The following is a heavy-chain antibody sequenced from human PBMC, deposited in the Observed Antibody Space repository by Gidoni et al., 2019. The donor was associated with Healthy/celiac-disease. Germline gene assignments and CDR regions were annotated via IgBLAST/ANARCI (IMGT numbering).Heavy chain of an antibody. Sequence: EVQLVESGGGLVQPGGSLRLSCAASGFTFSSYEMNWVRQAPGKGLEWVSYISSSGSTIYYADSVKGRFTISRDNAKNSLYLQMNSLRAEDTAVYYCARGYYDSSGFDYWGQGTLVTVSS. D-gene: IGHD3-22*01. CDR2: ISSSGSTI. J-gene: IGHJ4*02. CDR3: ARGYYDSSGFDY. CDR1: GFTFSSYE. V-gene: IGHV3-48*03.